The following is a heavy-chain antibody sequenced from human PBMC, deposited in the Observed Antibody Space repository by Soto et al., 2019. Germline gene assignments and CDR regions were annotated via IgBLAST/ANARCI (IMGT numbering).Heavy chain of an antibody. J-gene: IGHJ4*02. CDR1: GFPFSSYA. D-gene: IGHD3-22*01. CDR3: ARYYYDSSGYAFDY. CDR2: ISGSGGST. Sequence: GGSLRLSCAASGFPFSSYAMSWVRQAPGKGLEWVSAISGSGGSTYYAASVKGRFTISRDKSKNTLYLQMNSQRAEETAVYYCARYYYDSSGYAFDYWGQGAMVTVSS. V-gene: IGHV3-23*01.